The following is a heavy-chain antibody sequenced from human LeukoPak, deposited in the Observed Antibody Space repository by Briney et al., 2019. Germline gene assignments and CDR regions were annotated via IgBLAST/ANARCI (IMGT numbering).Heavy chain of an antibody. CDR1: GGSFSGYY. Sequence: SETLSLTCAVYGGSFSGYYWSWIRQPPGKGLEWIGEINHSGSTNYNPSLKSRVTISVDTSKNQFSLKLSSVTAADTAVYYCARSLLRYFDWPAHVGFDYWGQGTLVTASS. CDR2: INHSGST. CDR3: ARSLLRYFDWPAHVGFDY. D-gene: IGHD3-9*01. V-gene: IGHV4-34*01. J-gene: IGHJ4*02.